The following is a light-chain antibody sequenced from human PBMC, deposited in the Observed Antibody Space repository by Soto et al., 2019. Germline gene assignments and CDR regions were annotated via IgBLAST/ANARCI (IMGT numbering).Light chain of an antibody. V-gene: IGLV1-44*01. J-gene: IGLJ3*02. CDR2: SND. CDR3: AAWDDSVNGWV. Sequence: QSVLTQPPSASGTPGQRVTMSCSGSSSNIGGNTVNWYQQMPGTAPKLLIYSNDQRPSGVPDRFSGSKSGTSASLAISGLQSEDEADYYCAAWDDSVNGWVFGGGPKLTVL. CDR1: SSNIGGNT.